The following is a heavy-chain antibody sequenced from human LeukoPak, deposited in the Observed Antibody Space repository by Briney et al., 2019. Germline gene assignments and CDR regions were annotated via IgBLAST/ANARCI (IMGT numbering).Heavy chain of an antibody. CDR3: ARAPTYYDYVRGRNAFDI. Sequence: GGSLRLSCAASGFTFSSYEMNWVRQAPGKGLEWVSYISSSGSTIYYADSVKGRFTISRDNAKNSLYLQMNSLRAEDTAVYYCARAPTYYDYVRGRNAFDIWGQGTMVTVSS. CDR1: GFTFSSYE. V-gene: IGHV3-48*03. D-gene: IGHD3-16*01. CDR2: ISSSGSTI. J-gene: IGHJ3*02.